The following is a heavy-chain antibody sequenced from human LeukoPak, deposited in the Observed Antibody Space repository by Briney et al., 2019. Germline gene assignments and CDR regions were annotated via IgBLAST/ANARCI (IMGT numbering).Heavy chain of an antibody. D-gene: IGHD6-13*01. CDR3: ARGPVSITPAGTYYYGMDV. J-gene: IGHJ6*02. Sequence: ASVKVSCKASGYTFTGYYLHWVRQAPGQGLEWMGWVSDYNGNTNRAQKLQGRLTMTTDTSTSTAYMELRSLRSDDSAVYYCARGPVSITPAGTYYYGMDVWGQGTTVNVSS. V-gene: IGHV1-18*04. CDR1: GYTFTGYY. CDR2: VSDYNGNT.